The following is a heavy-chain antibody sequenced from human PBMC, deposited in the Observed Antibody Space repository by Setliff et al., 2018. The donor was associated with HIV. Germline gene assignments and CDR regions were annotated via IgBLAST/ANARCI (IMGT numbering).Heavy chain of an antibody. V-gene: IGHV4-34*01. CDR1: GGSFSGYY. CDR3: ARGSPSSSWYGEYAY. Sequence: PSETLSLTCAVYGGSFSGYYRSWIRQPPGKGLEWIGEINHSGSTFYSPSLKSRVTISVDTSKNQFSLKLSSVTAADTAIYYCARGSPSSSWYGEYAYWGQGTLVTVSS. J-gene: IGHJ4*02. CDR2: INHSGST. D-gene: IGHD6-13*01.